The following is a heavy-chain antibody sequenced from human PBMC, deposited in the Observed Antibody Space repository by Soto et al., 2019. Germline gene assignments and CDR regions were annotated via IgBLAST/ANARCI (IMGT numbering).Heavy chain of an antibody. CDR3: ARQTELAVAGTYYYYGMDV. CDR1: GGSISSYY. Sequence: SETLSLTCTVSGGSISSYYWSWIRQPPGKGLEWIGYIYYSGSTNYNPSLKSRVTISVDTSKNPFSLKLSSVTAADTAVYYCARQTELAVAGTYYYYGMDVWGQGTTVTVSS. V-gene: IGHV4-59*08. J-gene: IGHJ6*02. CDR2: IYYSGST. D-gene: IGHD6-19*01.